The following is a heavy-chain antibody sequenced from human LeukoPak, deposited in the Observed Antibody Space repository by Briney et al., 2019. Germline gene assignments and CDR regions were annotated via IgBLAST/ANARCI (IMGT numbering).Heavy chain of an antibody. J-gene: IGHJ4*02. V-gene: IGHV3-23*01. Sequence: GGSLRLSCVASGFTFTTYAMIWVRQPPGKGLEWVSAVSDGGGNTYYADSVKGRFTISRDNSKNTVYLQMNSLRAEDTALYFCAKEGDNRGYPGGRLDYWGQGALDTVSS. D-gene: IGHD3-22*01. CDR1: GFTFTTYA. CDR3: AKEGDNRGYPGGRLDY. CDR2: VSDGGGNT.